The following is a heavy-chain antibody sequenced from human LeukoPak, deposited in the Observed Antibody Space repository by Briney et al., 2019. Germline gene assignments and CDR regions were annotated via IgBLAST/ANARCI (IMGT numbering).Heavy chain of an antibody. D-gene: IGHD3-22*01. Sequence: SETLSLTCTVSGGSISSGGYYWSWIRQPPGKGLEWIGYIYHSGSTYYNPSPKSRVTISVDRSKNQFSLKLSSVTAADTAVYYCARAYYYDSSGLRAFDIWGQGTMVTVSS. CDR3: ARAYYYDSSGLRAFDI. CDR2: IYHSGST. J-gene: IGHJ3*02. V-gene: IGHV4-30-2*01. CDR1: GGSISSGGYY.